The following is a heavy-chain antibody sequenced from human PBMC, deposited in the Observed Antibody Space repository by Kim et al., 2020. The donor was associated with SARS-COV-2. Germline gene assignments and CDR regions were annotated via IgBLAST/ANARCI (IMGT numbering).Heavy chain of an antibody. Sequence: QGRVTMTRDTSTSTVYMELSSLRSEDTAVYYCARLGPIFGVVIPLVAFDIWGQGTMVTVSS. D-gene: IGHD3-3*01. J-gene: IGHJ3*02. CDR3: ARLGPIFGVVIPLVAFDI. V-gene: IGHV1-46*01.